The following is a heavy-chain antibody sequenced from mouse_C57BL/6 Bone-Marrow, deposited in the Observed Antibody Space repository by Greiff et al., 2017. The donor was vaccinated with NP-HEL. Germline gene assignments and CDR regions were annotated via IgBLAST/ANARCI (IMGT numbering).Heavy chain of an antibody. V-gene: IGHV1-64*01. CDR1: GYTLTSYW. Sequence: QVQLQQPGAELVKPGASVKLSCKASGYTLTSYWMHWVKQRPGQGLEWIGMIHPNSGSTNYNEKFKSKATLTVDKSSSTAYMQLSSLTSEDSAVYYCARWDSSGYVRAMDYWGQGTSVTVSS. CDR3: ARWDSSGYVRAMDY. J-gene: IGHJ4*01. D-gene: IGHD3-2*02. CDR2: IHPNSGST.